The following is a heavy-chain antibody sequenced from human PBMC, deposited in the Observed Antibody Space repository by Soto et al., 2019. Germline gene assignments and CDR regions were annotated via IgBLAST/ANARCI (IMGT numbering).Heavy chain of an antibody. Sequence: QLVESGGGLVQPGGSLRLSCATSGFTFNTYWMTWVRQAPGKGLEWVANIKEDGSEENYVDSVKDRFTISRDNGKNSLFLQMNRLRREDSAVYYCVRSFSFDWLLFTLDYWGQGTLVSVSS. J-gene: IGHJ4*02. D-gene: IGHD3-9*01. CDR3: VRSFSFDWLLFTLDY. V-gene: IGHV3-7*01. CDR1: GFTFNTYW. CDR2: IKEDGSEE.